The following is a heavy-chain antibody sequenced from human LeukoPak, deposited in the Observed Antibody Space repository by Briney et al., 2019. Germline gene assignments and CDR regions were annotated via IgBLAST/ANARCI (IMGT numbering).Heavy chain of an antibody. Sequence: SQTLSLTCTVSGGSISSGDYYWSWIRQPPGKGLEWIGYIHYSGSTYYNPSLKSRVTISVDTSKNQFSLKLSSVTAADTAVYYCAREGGGSSSWRPHWGQGTLVTVSS. CDR1: GGSISSGDYY. CDR2: IHYSGST. V-gene: IGHV4-30-4*08. CDR3: AREGGGSSSWRPH. J-gene: IGHJ1*01. D-gene: IGHD6-13*01.